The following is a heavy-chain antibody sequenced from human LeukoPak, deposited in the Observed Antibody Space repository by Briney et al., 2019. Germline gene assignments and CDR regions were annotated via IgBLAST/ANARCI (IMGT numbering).Heavy chain of an antibody. D-gene: IGHD3-22*01. Sequence: SLKVSCKTSRGTFSSYTVSWVRQASGQVLEWIGSIIPILGIANYAQKFQGRVTITADKSTSTAYMELSSLRSEDTAVYYCASEPPYCDSSGPLRPWGRGTLVTVSS. CDR2: IIPILGIA. CDR1: RGTFSSYT. CDR3: ASEPPYCDSSGPLRP. J-gene: IGHJ5*02. V-gene: IGHV1-69*02.